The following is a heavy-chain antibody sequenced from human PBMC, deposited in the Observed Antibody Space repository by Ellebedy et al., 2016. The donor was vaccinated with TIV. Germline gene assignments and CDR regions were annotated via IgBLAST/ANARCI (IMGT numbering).Heavy chain of an antibody. D-gene: IGHD2-21*02. CDR1: GGSISSSSYY. J-gene: IGHJ4*02. CDR3: ARGGILRSVTAKSHFDY. CDR2: IYYSGST. Sequence: GSLRLSXTVSGGSISSSSYYWGWIRQPPGKGLEWIGSIYYSGSTYYNPSLKSRVTISVDTSKNQFSLKLSSVTAADTAVYYCARGGILRSVTAKSHFDYWGQGTLVTVSS. V-gene: IGHV4-39*07.